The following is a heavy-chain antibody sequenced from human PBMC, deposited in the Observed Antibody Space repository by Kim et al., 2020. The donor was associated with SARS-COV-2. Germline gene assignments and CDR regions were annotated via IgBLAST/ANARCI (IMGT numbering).Heavy chain of an antibody. D-gene: IGHD2-2*01. CDR1: GGSISSYY. CDR2: IYYSGST. J-gene: IGHJ6*03. Sequence: SETLSLTCTVSGGSISSYYWSWIRQPPGKGLEWIGHIYYSGSTNYNPSLKSRVTISVDTSKNQFSLKLSSVTAADTAVYYCARMGLCSSTSCYFDYYMDVWGKGTTVTVSS. CDR3: ARMGLCSSTSCYFDYYMDV. V-gene: IGHV4-59*08.